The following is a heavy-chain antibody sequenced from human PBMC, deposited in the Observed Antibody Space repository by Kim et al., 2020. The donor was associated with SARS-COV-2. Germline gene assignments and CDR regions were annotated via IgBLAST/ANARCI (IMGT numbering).Heavy chain of an antibody. V-gene: IGHV3-33*05. CDR1: GFTFSSYG. Sequence: GGSLRLSCAASGFTFSSYGMHWVRQAPGKGLEWVAVISYDGSNKYYADSVKGRFTISRDNSKNTLYLQMNSLRAEDTAVYYCAREGCSGGSCYSVSYYYYGMDVWGQGTTVTVSS. CDR2: ISYDGSNK. D-gene: IGHD2-15*01. J-gene: IGHJ6*02. CDR3: AREGCSGGSCYSVSYYYYGMDV.